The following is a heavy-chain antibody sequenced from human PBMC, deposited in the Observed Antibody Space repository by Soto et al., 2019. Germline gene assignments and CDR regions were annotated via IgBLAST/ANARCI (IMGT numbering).Heavy chain of an antibody. V-gene: IGHV3-23*01. J-gene: IGHJ6*02. CDR3: AKDQIAVAGFGYYGMDV. Sequence: GGSLRLSCAASGFTFSSYAMSWVRQAPGKGLEWVSAISGSGGSTYYADSVKGRFTISRDNSKNTLYLQMNSLRAEDTAVYYCAKDQIAVAGFGYYGMDVWGQGTTVTVSS. CDR1: GFTFSSYA. D-gene: IGHD6-19*01. CDR2: ISGSGGST.